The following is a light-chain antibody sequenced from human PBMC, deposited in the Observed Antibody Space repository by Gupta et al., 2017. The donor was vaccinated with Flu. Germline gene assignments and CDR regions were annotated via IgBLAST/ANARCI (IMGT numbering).Light chain of an antibody. CDR1: NIETKS. J-gene: IGLJ1*01. CDR2: DDS. Sequence: YVLTQPPSVSVAPGQTARITCGGKNIETKSVHWYQQRPGQAPVVVLHDDSARPSGGPERFSGSNSGDTATLTISRAEVGDEADYFCHVWDDNGDRPLHVFGSGTKVSVL. CDR3: HVWDDNGDRPLHV. V-gene: IGLV3-21*02.